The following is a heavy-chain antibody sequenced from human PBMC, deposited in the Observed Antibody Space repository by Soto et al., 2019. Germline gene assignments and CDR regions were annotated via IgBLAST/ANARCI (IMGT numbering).Heavy chain of an antibody. D-gene: IGHD3-10*01. CDR2: ISSSSSYI. CDR1: GFTFSSYS. CDR3: ARDGRFGDFSFDY. V-gene: IGHV3-21*01. J-gene: IGHJ4*02. Sequence: EVQLVASGGGLVKPGGSLRLSCAASGFTFSSYSMNWVRQAPGKGLEWVSSISSSSSYIYYADAVKGLFTISRDNAKNSLYLQMISLRAEDTAVYYCARDGRFGDFSFDYWGQGTLVTVSS.